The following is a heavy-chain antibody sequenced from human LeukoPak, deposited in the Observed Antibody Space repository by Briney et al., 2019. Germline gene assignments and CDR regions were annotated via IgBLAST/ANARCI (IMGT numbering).Heavy chain of an antibody. CDR1: GGSISSSSYY. V-gene: IGHV4-39*01. CDR3: ARGPTYQPIDF. D-gene: IGHD2-2*01. Sequence: SETLSLTCTVSGGSISSSSYYWGWIRQPPGKGLEWIGSIYYSGSTYYNPSLKSRVTISVDTSKNQFSLKLSSVTAADTAVYYCARGPTYQPIDFWGQGTLVTVSS. J-gene: IGHJ4*02. CDR2: IYYSGST.